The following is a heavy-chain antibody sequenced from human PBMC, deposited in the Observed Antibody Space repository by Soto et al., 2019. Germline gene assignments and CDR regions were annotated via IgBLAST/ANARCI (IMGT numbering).Heavy chain of an antibody. CDR1: GYTFTSYA. CDR3: ARGVGQFDY. CDR2: INAGNGNT. V-gene: IGHV1-3*01. D-gene: IGHD3-10*01. Sequence: QVQLVQSGAEVKKPGASVKVSCEASGYTFTSYAMHWVRQAPGQRLEWMGWINAGNGNTRYSQRFQGRVTITRDTSASTAYMELSGLRSEDTAVYYCARGVGQFDYWGQGTLVTVSS. J-gene: IGHJ4*02.